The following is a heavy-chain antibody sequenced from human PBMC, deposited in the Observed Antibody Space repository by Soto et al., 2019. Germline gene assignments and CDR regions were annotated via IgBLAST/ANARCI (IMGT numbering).Heavy chain of an antibody. CDR1: GYTFTGYY. CDR3: ARERYQVISDGMDV. D-gene: IGHD2-2*01. J-gene: IGHJ6*02. Sequence: ASVKVSCKASGYTFTGYYIHWVREAPGQGLEWMGWINPQTGGTSYAQKFQGRVTLSRDTSNNTAYLELSRLTFDDAAVYFCARERYQVISDGMDVWGQGTTVTAP. V-gene: IGHV1-2*02. CDR2: INPQTGGT.